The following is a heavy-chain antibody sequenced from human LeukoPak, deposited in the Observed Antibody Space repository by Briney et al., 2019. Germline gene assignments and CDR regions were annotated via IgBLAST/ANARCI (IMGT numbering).Heavy chain of an antibody. J-gene: IGHJ4*02. CDR3: TRDRGGSPTDVFDY. Sequence: GGSLRLSCAASGLTFSKSALTWVRQAPGKGLEWASTVTDVGDIFYTYSVRGRFTISRDNSKNTVYMQMDGLRAEDTAVYYCTRDRGGSPTDVFDYWGQGTLVTVSS. V-gene: IGHV3-23*01. D-gene: IGHD2-15*01. CDR2: VTDVGDI. CDR1: GLTFSKSA.